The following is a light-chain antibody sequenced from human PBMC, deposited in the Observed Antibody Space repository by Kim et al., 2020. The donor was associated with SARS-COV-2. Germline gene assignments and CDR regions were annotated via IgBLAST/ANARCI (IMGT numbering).Light chain of an antibody. J-gene: IGKJ1*01. Sequence: EIVMTQSPATLSVSPGERATLSCRASQSIRSYLAWYQQKPGQAPRLLIYGASTRATGIPGRVSGTGSGTEFTLTISSLQSEDLALYYCQQYYDWPRTFGQGTKVEI. CDR1: QSIRSY. V-gene: IGKV3-15*01. CDR2: GAS. CDR3: QQYYDWPRT.